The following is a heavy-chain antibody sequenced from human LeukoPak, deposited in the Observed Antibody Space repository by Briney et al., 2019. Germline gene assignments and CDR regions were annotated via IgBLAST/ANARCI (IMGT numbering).Heavy chain of an antibody. D-gene: IGHD3-10*01. J-gene: IGHJ5*02. Sequence: SVKVSCKASGGTFSSYAISWVRQAPGQGLEWKGRIIPILGIANYAQKFQGRVTITADKSTSTAYMELSSLRSEDTAVYYCARARNYYGSGSWGWFDPWGQGTLVTVSS. CDR1: GGTFSSYA. CDR2: IIPILGIA. CDR3: ARARNYYGSGSWGWFDP. V-gene: IGHV1-69*04.